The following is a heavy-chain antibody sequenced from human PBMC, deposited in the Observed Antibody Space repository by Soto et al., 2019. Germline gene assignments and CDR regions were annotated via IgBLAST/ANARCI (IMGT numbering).Heavy chain of an antibody. Sequence: QVQLVESGGGVVQPGRSLRLSCAASGFTFSCYAMHWVRQAPGKGLEWVAVISYDGSNKYYADSVKGRFTISRDNSKNTLYLQMNSLRAEDTAVYYCARDSSSWYYFDYWGQGTLVTVSS. CDR3: ARDSSSWYYFDY. J-gene: IGHJ4*02. CDR2: ISYDGSNK. CDR1: GFTFSCYA. V-gene: IGHV3-30-3*01. D-gene: IGHD6-13*01.